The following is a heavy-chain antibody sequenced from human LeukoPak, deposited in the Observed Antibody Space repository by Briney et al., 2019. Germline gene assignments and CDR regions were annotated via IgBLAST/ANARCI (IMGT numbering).Heavy chain of an antibody. CDR2: IYTSGST. CDR3: ARSVSNTWYVLGFDP. Sequence: PSETLSLTCTVSGGSISSYYWSWIRQPAGKGLEWIGHIYTSGSTNYNPSLKSRVTMSVDTSKNQFSLKLSSVTAADTAVYYCARSVSNTWYVLGFDPWGQGTLVTVSS. CDR1: GGSISSYY. V-gene: IGHV4-4*07. J-gene: IGHJ5*02. D-gene: IGHD6-13*01.